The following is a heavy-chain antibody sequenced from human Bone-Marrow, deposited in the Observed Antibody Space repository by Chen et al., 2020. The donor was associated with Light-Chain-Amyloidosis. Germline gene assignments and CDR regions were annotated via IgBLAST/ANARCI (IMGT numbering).Heavy chain of an antibody. CDR2: IRGSGGSR. D-gene: IGHD3-9*01. CDR1: GFAFSSYA. V-gene: IGHV3-23*04. J-gene: IGHJ3*02. CDR3: AKDISYDDILPGYPADAFDI. Sequence: EVQLVESGGGLLQRGGSLRLSCAASGFAFSSYAMSWVRQAPGKGLEWVSTIRGSGGSRYYGESVKGRLTISRDNSKNALFQQMNSLRAEDTAVYYCAKDISYDDILPGYPADAFDIWGQGTMVTVSS.